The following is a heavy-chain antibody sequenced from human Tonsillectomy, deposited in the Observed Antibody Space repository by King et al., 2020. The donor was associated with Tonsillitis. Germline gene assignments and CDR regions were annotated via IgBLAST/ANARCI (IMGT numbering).Heavy chain of an antibody. J-gene: IGHJ4*02. Sequence: VQPQQWGAGLLKPSETLSLTCAVSGGSFMRYHWTWIRQPPGKGLEWIGEINPSGSTHYNPSLKSRVTISVDTSKNQFSLNLSSVTAADTAVYYCSSKTYYNFWTGLDYWGQGTLVTVSS. CDR1: GGSFMRYH. V-gene: IGHV4-34*01. D-gene: IGHD3-3*01. CDR2: INPSGST. CDR3: SSKTYYNFWTGLDY.